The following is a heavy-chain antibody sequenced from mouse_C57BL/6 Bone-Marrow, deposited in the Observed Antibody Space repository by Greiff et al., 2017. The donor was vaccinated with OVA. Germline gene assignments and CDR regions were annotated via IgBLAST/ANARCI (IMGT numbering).Heavy chain of an antibody. CDR2: INPNNGGT. D-gene: IGHD1-1*02. CDR3: ARQDYDYHAMDY. Sequence: EVQLQQSGPELVKPGASVKIPCKASGYTFTDYNMDWVKQSHGKSLEWIGDINPNNGGTIYNQKFKGKATLTVDKSSSTAYMELRSLTSEDTAVYYCARQDYDYHAMDYWGQGTSVTVSS. CDR1: GYTFTDYN. J-gene: IGHJ4*01. V-gene: IGHV1-18*01.